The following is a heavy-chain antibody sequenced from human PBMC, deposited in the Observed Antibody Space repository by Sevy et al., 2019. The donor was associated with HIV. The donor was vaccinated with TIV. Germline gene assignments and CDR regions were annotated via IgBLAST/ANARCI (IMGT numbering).Heavy chain of an antibody. CDR2: ISYDGSNK. V-gene: IGHV3-30*18. J-gene: IGHJ5*02. CDR3: AKDEGDMAAAGTTWFDP. CDR1: GFTFSSYG. Sequence: GGSLRLSCAASGFTFSSYGMHWVRQAPGKGLEWVAVISYDGSNKYYADSVKGRFTISRDNSKNTLYLQMNSLRAEDTAVYYCAKDEGDMAAAGTTWFDPWGQGTLVTVSS. D-gene: IGHD6-13*01.